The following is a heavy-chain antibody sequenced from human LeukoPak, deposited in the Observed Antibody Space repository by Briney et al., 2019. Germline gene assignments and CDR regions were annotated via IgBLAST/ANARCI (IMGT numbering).Heavy chain of an antibody. D-gene: IGHD3-3*01. J-gene: IGHJ4*02. CDR1: GFTFSSYA. CDR3: ARVWEWLLN. CDR2: ISYDGSNK. V-gene: IGHV3-30-3*01. Sequence: GGSLRLSSAASGFTFSSYAMHWVRQAPGKGLEWVAVISYDGSNKYYADSVKGRFTISRDNSKNTLYLQMNSLRAEDTAVYYCARVWEWLLNWGQGTLVTVSS.